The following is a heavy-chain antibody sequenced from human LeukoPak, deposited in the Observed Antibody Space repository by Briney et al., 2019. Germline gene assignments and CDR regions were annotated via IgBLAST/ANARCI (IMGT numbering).Heavy chain of an antibody. J-gene: IGHJ4*02. D-gene: IGHD3-9*01. CDR2: IYYSGST. CDR1: GGSISSSSYY. CDR3: ARLVVAPELRYFDY. Sequence: PSETLSLTCTVSGGSISSSSYYWGWLRQPPGKGLEWIGSIYYSGSTYYNPSLKSRVTISVDTSKNQFSLKLSSVTAADTAVYYCARLVVAPELRYFDYWGQGTLVTVSS. V-gene: IGHV4-39*01.